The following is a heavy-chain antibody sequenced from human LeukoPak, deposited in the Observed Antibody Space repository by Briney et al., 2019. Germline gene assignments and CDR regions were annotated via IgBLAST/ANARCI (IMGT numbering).Heavy chain of an antibody. CDR1: GYSFTNYW. CDR3: ARLETSGYAYAPFDY. Sequence: GESLKISCKGSGYSFTNYWIGWVRQMPGKGLEWMGIIYPGDSDTRYSPSFQGQVTISADKSISTACLQWSSLKASDTAMYYCARLETSGYAYAPFDYWGQGTLVTVSS. J-gene: IGHJ4*02. V-gene: IGHV5-51*01. D-gene: IGHD5-12*01. CDR2: IYPGDSDT.